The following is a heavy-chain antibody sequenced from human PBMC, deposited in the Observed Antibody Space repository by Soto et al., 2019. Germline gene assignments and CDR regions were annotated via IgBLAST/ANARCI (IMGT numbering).Heavy chain of an antibody. D-gene: IGHD6-6*01. Sequence: QLQLQESGPGLVKPSETLSLTCAVSGGSVSSGGNYWGWIRQSPGKGLEWIGSVHDTGTTHYNPSLTRRVTRSVDTSKNQFSLNVNSVTAADTAVYYCARGLSSPSAAGVWGQGTLVTVSS. V-gene: IGHV4-39*01. CDR3: ARGLSSPSAAGV. CDR1: GGSVSSGGNY. J-gene: IGHJ4*02. CDR2: VHDTGTT.